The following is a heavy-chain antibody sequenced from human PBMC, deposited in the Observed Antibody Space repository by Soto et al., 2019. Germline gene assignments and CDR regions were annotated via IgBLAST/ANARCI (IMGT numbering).Heavy chain of an antibody. D-gene: IGHD2-15*01. V-gene: IGHV3-30*03. Sequence: PGGSLRLSCAASGFTFSSYGMHWVRQAPGKGLEWVAVISYDGSNKYYADSVKGRFTISRDNSKNTLYLQMNSLRAEDTAVYYCATVVLAATYYCGQGTLVPVSS. J-gene: IGHJ4*02. CDR1: GFTFSSYG. CDR3: ATVVLAATYY. CDR2: ISYDGSNK.